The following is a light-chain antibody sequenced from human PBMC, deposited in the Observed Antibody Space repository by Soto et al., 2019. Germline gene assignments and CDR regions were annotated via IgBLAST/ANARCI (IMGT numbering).Light chain of an antibody. CDR3: QQRFSWPPT. CDR1: QSVSRY. CDR2: DTS. V-gene: IGKV3-11*01. J-gene: IGKJ4*01. Sequence: EIGLTQSPATLSLSPGDRATLSCRASQSVSRYLAWYQQKPGQAPRLLIHDTSTRATGVPDTFSGSGSGTGFTLTISSLEPEESAMYYCQQRFSWPPTFGGGTHVEIK.